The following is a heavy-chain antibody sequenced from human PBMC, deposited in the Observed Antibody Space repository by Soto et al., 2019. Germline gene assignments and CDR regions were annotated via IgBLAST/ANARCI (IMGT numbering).Heavy chain of an antibody. J-gene: IGHJ1*01. CDR3: ARDGSVGGLFQH. V-gene: IGHV3-21*01. CDR1: GFTFSSYS. D-gene: IGHD1-26*01. CDR2: ISSSSSYI. Sequence: GGSLRLSCAASGFTFSSYSMNWVRQAPGKGLEWVSSISSSSSYIYYADSVKGRFTISRDNAKNSLYLQMNSLRAEDTAVYYCARDGSVGGLFQHWGQGTLVTVSS.